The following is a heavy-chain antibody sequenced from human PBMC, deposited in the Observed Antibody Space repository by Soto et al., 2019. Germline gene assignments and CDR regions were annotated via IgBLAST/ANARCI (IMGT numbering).Heavy chain of an antibody. D-gene: IGHD1-1*01. V-gene: IGHV3-74*03. CDR1: GFTFSNYW. CDR3: AQLGLMTFSHKHYFNH. Sequence: LRLSCEASGFTFSNYWMHWVRQAPGKGLVWVSGIKSDGSRTTYADSVKGRFTSSRDNSKNTLYLQLNSLRAEDTAVYYCAQLGLMTFSHKHYFNHWGRGTLVTVSS. CDR2: IKSDGSRT. J-gene: IGHJ4*02.